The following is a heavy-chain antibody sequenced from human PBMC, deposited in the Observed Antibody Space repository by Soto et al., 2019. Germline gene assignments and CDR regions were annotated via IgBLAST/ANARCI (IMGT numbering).Heavy chain of an antibody. CDR2: VYYSGTT. J-gene: IGHJ6*02. Sequence: SETLSLTCTVSGGSIRNGDYYWGWIRQPPGKGLEWIGYVYYSGTTYSHPSPKSRVTISVDTSKNQFSLKLSSVTAADTAVYYCARGSGQQLLYYYGMDVWGQGTTVTVSS. CDR3: ARGSGQQLLYYYGMDV. CDR1: GGSIRNGDYY. V-gene: IGHV4-30-4*01. D-gene: IGHD6-13*01.